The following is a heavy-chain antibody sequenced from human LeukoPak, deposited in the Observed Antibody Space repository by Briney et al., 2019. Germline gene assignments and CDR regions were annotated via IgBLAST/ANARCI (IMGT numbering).Heavy chain of an antibody. V-gene: IGHV4-4*07. CDR3: AATDKYFDWPNAFDI. Sequence: SETLSLTCTVSGASISSDYWSWIRQPAGKGLEWIGRISGSGTITYNPALQSRLSISIDTSKNQFSLKLMSVTAADTAVYYCAATDKYFDWPNAFDIWGQGTMVTVSS. J-gene: IGHJ3*02. D-gene: IGHD3-9*01. CDR2: ISGSGTI. CDR1: GASISSDY.